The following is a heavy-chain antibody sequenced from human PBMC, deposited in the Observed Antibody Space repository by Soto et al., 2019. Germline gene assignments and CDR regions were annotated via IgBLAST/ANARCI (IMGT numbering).Heavy chain of an antibody. Sequence: GGYLRLSCAASGFTVSSNYMSWVRQAPGKGLEWVSVIYSGCSTYYADSGKGRFTIARDNSKTTLYLQMNSLRAEDTAVYYCARSYYDSGGGFDYWGQGTLVTVAS. D-gene: IGHD3-22*01. CDR3: ARSYYDSGGGFDY. J-gene: IGHJ4*02. CDR2: IYSGCST. CDR1: GFTVSSNY. V-gene: IGHV3-53*01.